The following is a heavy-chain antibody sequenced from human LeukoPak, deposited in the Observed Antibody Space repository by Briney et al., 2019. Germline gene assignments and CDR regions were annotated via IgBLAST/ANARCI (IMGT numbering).Heavy chain of an antibody. Sequence: GGSLRLSCAASGFTFTNAWMSWVRQAPGKGLEWVGRIISKTNGGTTDYAAPVKGRFTMSRDDSKNTLYLQMNSLKTEDTAVYYCTTLPLGYCSTTSCYSWFDSWGQGTLVTVSS. J-gene: IGHJ5*01. CDR2: IISKTNGGTT. CDR1: GFTFTNAW. CDR3: TTLPLGYCSTTSCYSWFDS. D-gene: IGHD2-2*02. V-gene: IGHV3-15*01.